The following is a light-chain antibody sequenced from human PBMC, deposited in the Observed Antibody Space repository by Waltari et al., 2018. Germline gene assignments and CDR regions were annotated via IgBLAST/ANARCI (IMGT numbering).Light chain of an antibody. CDR3: QAWDSSTAVV. V-gene: IGLV3-1*01. J-gene: IGLJ2*01. CDR2: QDS. Sequence: SYELTQPPSVSVSPGQTASITCSGDKLGDKYACWYQQKPGQSPVIVIYQDSNRPAGIPERFSGSNSGNTATLTISGTQAMDEADYYCQAWDSSTAVVFGGGTKLTVL. CDR1: KLGDKY.